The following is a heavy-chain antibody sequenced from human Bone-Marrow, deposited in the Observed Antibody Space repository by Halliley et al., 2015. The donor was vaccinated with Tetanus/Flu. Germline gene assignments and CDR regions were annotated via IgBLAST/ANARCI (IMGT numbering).Heavy chain of an antibody. Sequence: YHSESKFYNPSLESRVTMSMVTSKNQFSLRLTSVTPADTAVYFCARVPLRSWSDGRCYYGMDVWGQGTTVTVS. J-gene: IGHJ6*02. V-gene: IGHV4-31*02. D-gene: IGHD1-26*01. CDR2: YHSESK. CDR3: ARVPLRSWSDGRCYYGMDV.